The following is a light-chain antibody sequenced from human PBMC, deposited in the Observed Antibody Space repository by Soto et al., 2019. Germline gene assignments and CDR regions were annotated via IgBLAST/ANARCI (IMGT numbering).Light chain of an antibody. J-gene: IGLJ1*01. CDR2: EVT. Sequence: QSALTQPASVSGSPGQWITISCTGTSSDVGAYKYVSWYQQHPGKAPKLMIYEVTNRPSGVSNRFYGPKSGNTASLTISGLQAEDEAEYYCSSYTSSSTYAFGTGTKVTVL. CDR3: SSYTSSSTYA. CDR1: SSDVGAYKY. V-gene: IGLV2-14*01.